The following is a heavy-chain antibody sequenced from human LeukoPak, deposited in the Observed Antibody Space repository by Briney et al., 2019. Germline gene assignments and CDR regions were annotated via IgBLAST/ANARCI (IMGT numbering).Heavy chain of an antibody. Sequence: GGSLRLSCAASGFTFNTYAMSWVRQAPGKGLEWVSAISGSGGSTYYADSVKGRFTISRDNSKNTLYLQMNSLRAEDTAVYYCAIQYYDYVWGSYRFPYYFDYWGQGTLVTVSS. V-gene: IGHV3-23*01. CDR1: GFTFNTYA. D-gene: IGHD3-16*02. CDR2: ISGSGGST. J-gene: IGHJ4*02. CDR3: AIQYYDYVWGSYRFPYYFDY.